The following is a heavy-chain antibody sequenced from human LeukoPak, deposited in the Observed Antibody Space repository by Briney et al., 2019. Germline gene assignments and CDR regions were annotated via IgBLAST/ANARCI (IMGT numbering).Heavy chain of an antibody. J-gene: IGHJ4*02. CDR2: ISANGGST. Sequence: GGSPRLSCSASGFIISDYAMHWVRQAPGKGLEYLSAISANGGSTYYADSVRGRFIISRDTSRNTLYLQMSSLRAEDTAIYHCLKDLYKGDSSSWYYFHYWGQGTLVTVSS. CDR1: GFIISDYA. D-gene: IGHD6-13*01. CDR3: LKDLYKGDSSSWYYFHY. V-gene: IGHV3-64D*06.